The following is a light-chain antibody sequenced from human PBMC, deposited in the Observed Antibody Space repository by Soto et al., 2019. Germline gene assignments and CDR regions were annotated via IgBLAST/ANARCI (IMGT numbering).Light chain of an antibody. Sequence: DIQMTQSPSSLSASVGDRVTITCRASQSISSYLNWYQQKPGKAPKLLIYAASSLQSGVPSRFSGSGSGTDFTLTISSLQPEDFANYYCQQSYSTTTWTFGQGTKVEI. V-gene: IGKV1-39*01. CDR2: AAS. J-gene: IGKJ1*01. CDR3: QQSYSTTTWT. CDR1: QSISSY.